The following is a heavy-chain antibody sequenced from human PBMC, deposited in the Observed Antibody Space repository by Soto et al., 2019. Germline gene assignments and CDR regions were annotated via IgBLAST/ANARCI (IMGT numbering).Heavy chain of an antibody. CDR3: ARETDWIPDY. D-gene: IGHD5-18*01. Sequence: QVQLVESGGGVVQPGRSLGLSCAASGFTFSRYSMYWVRQAPGEGLEWVSVISNDGFKTYYADSVKGRFTVSRDNSKNMLSLQMNTLPPEDTGGSYFARETDWIPDYWGQGTLVTVSS. CDR2: ISNDGFKT. CDR1: GFTFSRYS. J-gene: IGHJ4*02. V-gene: IGHV3-30-3*01.